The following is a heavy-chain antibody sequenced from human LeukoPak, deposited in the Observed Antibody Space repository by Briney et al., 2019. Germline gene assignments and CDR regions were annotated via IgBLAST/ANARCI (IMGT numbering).Heavy chain of an antibody. CDR2: ISGSGGST. CDR3: AKNWVASSWFNWFDP. D-gene: IGHD6-13*01. V-gene: IGHV3-23*01. Sequence: GGSLRLSCAAFGFTFSSYAMSWVRQAPGKGLEWVSAISGSGGSTYYADSVKGRFTISRDNAKNTLYLQMNSLRAEDTAVYYCAKNWVASSWFNWFDPWGQGTLVTVSS. J-gene: IGHJ5*02. CDR1: GFTFSSYA.